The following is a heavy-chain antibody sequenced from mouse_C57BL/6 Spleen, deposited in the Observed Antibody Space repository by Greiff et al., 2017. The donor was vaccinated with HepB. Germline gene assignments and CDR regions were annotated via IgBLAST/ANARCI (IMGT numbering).Heavy chain of an antibody. V-gene: IGHV5-4*03. J-gene: IGHJ1*03. Sequence: EVKLQESGGGLVKPGGSLKLSCAASGFTFSSYAMSWVRQTPEKRLEWVATISDGGSYTYYPDNVKGRFTISRDNAKNNLYLQMSHLKSEDTAMYYCARKDYDGDWYFDVWGTGTTVTVSS. CDR3: ARKDYDGDWYFDV. D-gene: IGHD2-4*01. CDR2: ISDGGSYT. CDR1: GFTFSSYA.